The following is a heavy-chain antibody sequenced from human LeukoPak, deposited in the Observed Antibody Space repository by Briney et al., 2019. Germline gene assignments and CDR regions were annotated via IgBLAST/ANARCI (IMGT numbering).Heavy chain of an antibody. CDR2: ISGYSDYI. CDR3: ARAFDP. CDR1: GFTFTRYS. J-gene: IGHJ5*02. V-gene: IGHV3-21*01. Sequence: GGSLRLSCAASGFTFTRYSMNWVRQAPGKGLEWVSSISGYSDYIFYADSVKGRFTISRDNAKNSLHLQMNSLRAEDTAVYYCARAFDPWGQGTLVTVSS.